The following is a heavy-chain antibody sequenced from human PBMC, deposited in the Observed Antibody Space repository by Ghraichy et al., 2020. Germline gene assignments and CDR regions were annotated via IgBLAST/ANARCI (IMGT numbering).Heavy chain of an antibody. CDR1: GGSFSGYY. Sequence: SETLSLTCAVYGGSFSGYYWSWIRQPPGKGLEWIGEINHSGSTNYNPSLKSRVTISVDTSKNQFSLKLSSVTAADTAVYYCARGAGGNPNRWDVWGQGTTVTVSS. V-gene: IGHV4-34*01. J-gene: IGHJ6*02. D-gene: IGHD4-23*01. CDR3: ARGAGGNPNRWDV. CDR2: INHSGST.